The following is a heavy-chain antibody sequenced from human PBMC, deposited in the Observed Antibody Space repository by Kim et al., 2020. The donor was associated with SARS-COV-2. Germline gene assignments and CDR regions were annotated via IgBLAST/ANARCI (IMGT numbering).Heavy chain of an antibody. Sequence: ASVKVSCKASGYTFTSYAMHWVRQAPGQRLEWMGWINAGNGNTKYSQKFQGRVTITRDTSASTAYMELSSLRSEDTAVYYCARGAQLLWFGELYYWGQGTLVTVSS. D-gene: IGHD3-10*01. CDR1: GYTFTSYA. CDR3: ARGAQLLWFGELYY. CDR2: INAGNGNT. V-gene: IGHV1-3*01. J-gene: IGHJ4*02.